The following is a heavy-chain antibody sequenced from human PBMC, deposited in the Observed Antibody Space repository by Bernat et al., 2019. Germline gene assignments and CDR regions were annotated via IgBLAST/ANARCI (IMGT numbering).Heavy chain of an antibody. D-gene: IGHD4-17*01. J-gene: IGHJ5*02. Sequence: EAQLLESGGGLVQPGGSLRLSCAASGFTFSSYWMHWVRQAPGKGLVWVSRINSDGSSTSYADSVKGRFTISRDNAKNTLYLQMNSLRAEDTAVYYCARMNYGFGVPSLDPWGQGTLVTVSS. V-gene: IGHV3-74*02. CDR3: ARMNYGFGVPSLDP. CDR1: GFTFSSYW. CDR2: INSDGSST.